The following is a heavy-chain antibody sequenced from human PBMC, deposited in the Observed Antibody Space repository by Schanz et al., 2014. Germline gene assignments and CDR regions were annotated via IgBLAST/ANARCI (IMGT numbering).Heavy chain of an antibody. CDR3: ARGGGGGYPGRAFDI. J-gene: IGHJ3*02. Sequence: QVQLVESGGGVVQPGRSLRLSCAASGFTFSSYAVHWVRQAPDKGLVWVAVTSSDGSLKYYADSVKGRFTISRDNSRDTLYLQMNSLRGEDTAVFYCARGGGGGYPGRAFDIGGQGTMVTASS. CDR2: TSSDGSLK. CDR1: GFTFSSYA. V-gene: IGHV3-30*04. D-gene: IGHD5-12*01.